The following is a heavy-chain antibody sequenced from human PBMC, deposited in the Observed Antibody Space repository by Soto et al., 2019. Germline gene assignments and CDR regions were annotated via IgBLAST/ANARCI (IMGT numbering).Heavy chain of an antibody. CDR1: GFTFSSYW. Sequence: PVGSLRLSCAASGFTFSSYWMHWVRQAPGKGLVWVSHINSDGSDTTYADAVKGRFTISRDNAKNMLYLQMNSLRAEDTAVYYYGSDDLGLGNDYWGLGTLVTVSS. CDR3: GSDDLGLGNDY. J-gene: IGHJ4*02. D-gene: IGHD1-26*01. V-gene: IGHV3-74*01. CDR2: INSDGSDT.